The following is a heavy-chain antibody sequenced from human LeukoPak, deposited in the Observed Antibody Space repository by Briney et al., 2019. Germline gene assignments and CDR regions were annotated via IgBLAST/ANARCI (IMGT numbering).Heavy chain of an antibody. CDR3: ARVLATDDAFDI. J-gene: IGHJ3*02. CDR2: INHSGST. D-gene: IGHD5-12*01. CDR1: GGSFSGYC. V-gene: IGHV4-34*01. Sequence: SETLSLTCAVYGGSFSGYCWSWIRQPPGKGLEWIGEINHSGSTNYNPSLKSRVTISVDTSKNQFSLKLSSVTAADTAVYYCARVLATDDAFDIWGQGTMVTVSS.